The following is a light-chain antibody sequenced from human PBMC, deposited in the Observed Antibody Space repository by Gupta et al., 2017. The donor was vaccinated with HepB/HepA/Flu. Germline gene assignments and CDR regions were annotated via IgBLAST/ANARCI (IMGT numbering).Light chain of an antibody. J-gene: IGLJ3*02. CDR2: ENN. CDR3: ATWDSSLRVGV. V-gene: IGLV1-51*02. Sequence: QSILTQPPSVSAAPGQKVHISCAGSSSNIGNNYVSWYQQLPGTAPKLLIYENNKRPSGIPDRFAGSKSGTSATLGITGLQTGDEADYYCATWDSSLRVGVFGGGTKLTVL. CDR1: SSNIGNNY.